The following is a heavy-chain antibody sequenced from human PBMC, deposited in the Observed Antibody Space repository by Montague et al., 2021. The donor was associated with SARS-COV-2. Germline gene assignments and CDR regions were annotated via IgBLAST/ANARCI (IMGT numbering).Heavy chain of an antibody. D-gene: IGHD3-10*01. V-gene: IGHV4-59*01. Sequence: SXTLSLTCTVSGGSISGYYWSWIRQVPGKELEWIAYISHRGNTNYNPSLKSRVTISLEESKSQFSLKLSSVTAADTAVYFCGRTPGRGGMDVWGQGTTVTVS. CDR3: GRTPGRGGMDV. CDR1: GGSISGYY. J-gene: IGHJ6*02. CDR2: ISHRGNT.